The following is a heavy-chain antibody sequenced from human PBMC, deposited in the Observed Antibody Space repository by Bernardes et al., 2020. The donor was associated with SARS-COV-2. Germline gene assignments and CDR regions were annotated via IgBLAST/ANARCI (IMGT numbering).Heavy chain of an antibody. J-gene: IGHJ6*02. Sequence: GESLRLSCAASGFTVSVYWMHWVRQTPGKGLVWVARVNSDGSRITYADSVKGRFTISRDNAKNTLYLQMNSLRAEDTAVYYCAREEGYVLGLSYHYYGMDVWGQGTTVTVSS. CDR1: GFTVSVYW. CDR2: VNSDGSRI. D-gene: IGHD5-12*01. V-gene: IGHV3-74*03. CDR3: AREEGYVLGLSYHYYGMDV.